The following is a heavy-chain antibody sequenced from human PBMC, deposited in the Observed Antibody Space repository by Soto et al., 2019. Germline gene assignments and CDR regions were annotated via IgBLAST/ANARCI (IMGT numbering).Heavy chain of an antibody. D-gene: IGHD3-9*01. V-gene: IGHV3-33*08. CDR1: GGSISSSNW. Sequence: LSLTCAVSGGSISSSNWWSWVRQAPGKWLEWVAVIWYDGTNKYYAESVKGRFTISRDNSKNTLYLQMNSLRAEDTAVYYCARSMSTGTNPYFDYWGQGTLVTVSS. J-gene: IGHJ4*02. CDR2: IWYDGTNK. CDR3: ARSMSTGTNPYFDY.